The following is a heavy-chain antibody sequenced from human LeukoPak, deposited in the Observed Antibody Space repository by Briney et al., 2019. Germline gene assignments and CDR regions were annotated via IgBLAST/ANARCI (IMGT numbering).Heavy chain of an antibody. CDR3: AKEHGGVYSSPSLYYFDY. D-gene: IGHD6-13*01. Sequence: GGSLRLSCAASGFTFSSYGMHWVRQAPGKGLEWVAVISYDGSNKYYADSVKGRFTISRDNSKNTLYLQMNSLRAEDTAVYYCAKEHGGVYSSPSLYYFDYWGQGTLVTVSS. V-gene: IGHV3-30*18. CDR2: ISYDGSNK. J-gene: IGHJ4*02. CDR1: GFTFSSYG.